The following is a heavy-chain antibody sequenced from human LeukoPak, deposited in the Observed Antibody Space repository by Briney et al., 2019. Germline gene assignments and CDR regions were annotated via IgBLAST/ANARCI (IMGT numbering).Heavy chain of an antibody. CDR3: ARHRSEYSSGWRDAFDI. CDR2: IYPGDSDT. J-gene: IGHJ3*02. CDR1: GYSFTSYW. V-gene: IGHV5-51*01. Sequence: GESLKISCKGSGYSFTSYWIGWVRQMPGKGLEWMGIIYPGDSDTRYSPSFQGQVTISADKSISTAYLQWSSLKASDTAMYYCARHRSEYSSGWRDAFDIWGQGTMVTVSS. D-gene: IGHD6-19*01.